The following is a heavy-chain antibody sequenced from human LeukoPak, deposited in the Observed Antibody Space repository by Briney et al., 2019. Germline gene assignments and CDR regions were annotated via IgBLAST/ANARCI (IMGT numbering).Heavy chain of an antibody. V-gene: IGHV4-34*01. Sequence: SETLSLTCAVYGGSFSGYYWSWIRRPPGKGLEWIGEINHSGSTNYNPSLKSRVTISVDTSKNQFSLKLSSVTAADTAVYYCAREGNYGSGSYSRGAFDIWGQGTMVTVSS. CDR1: GGSFSGYY. J-gene: IGHJ3*02. CDR3: AREGNYGSGSYSRGAFDI. CDR2: INHSGST. D-gene: IGHD3-10*01.